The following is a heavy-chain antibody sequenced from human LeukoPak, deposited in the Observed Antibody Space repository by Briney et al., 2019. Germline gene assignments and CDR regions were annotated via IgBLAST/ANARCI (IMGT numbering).Heavy chain of an antibody. Sequence: SGPTLVIPTQTLTLTCTFSGFSLNTSGVGVGWIRQPPGKALEWLALIYWDDDKRYSPSLKSRLTITKDTSKNQVVLTMTNMDAVDTATYYCAHTYSTRTAGYFHRWGQGTLVIVSS. CDR1: GFSLNTSGVG. D-gene: IGHD6-13*01. CDR2: IYWDDDK. V-gene: IGHV2-5*02. J-gene: IGHJ1*01. CDR3: AHTYSTRTAGYFHR.